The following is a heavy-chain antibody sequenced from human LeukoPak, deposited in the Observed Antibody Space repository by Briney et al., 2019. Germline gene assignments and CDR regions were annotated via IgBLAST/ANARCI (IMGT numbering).Heavy chain of an antibody. CDR3: AGSSGYRSGWYTRGTYYYYYDMDV. J-gene: IGHJ6*02. Sequence: PSETLSLTCTVSGGSISSYYWSWIRQPPGKGLEWIGYIYYSGSTNYNPSLKSRVTISVDTSKNQFSRKLISVTSADTAGYYCAGSSGYRSGWYTRGTYYYYYDMDVWGQGTTVTVSS. CDR1: GGSISSYY. D-gene: IGHD6-19*01. V-gene: IGHV4-59*01. CDR2: IYYSGST.